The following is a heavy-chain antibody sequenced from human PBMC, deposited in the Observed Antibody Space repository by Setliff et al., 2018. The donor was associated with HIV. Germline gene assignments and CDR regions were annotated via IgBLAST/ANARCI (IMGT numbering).Heavy chain of an antibody. D-gene: IGHD6-19*01. V-gene: IGHV1-18*01. CDR1: GYNLNSYG. CDR2: ISTYNGNT. CDR3: ARDGGPGSGWGDYSYYYSMDV. Sequence: ASVKVSCKASGYNLNSYGISWVRQAPGQGLEWMGWISTYNGNTNFAQKVQGRVTLTTETSTSIAYMELRSLTSDDTAVYYCARDGGPGSGWGDYSYYYSMDVWGKGTTVTVSS. J-gene: IGHJ6*04.